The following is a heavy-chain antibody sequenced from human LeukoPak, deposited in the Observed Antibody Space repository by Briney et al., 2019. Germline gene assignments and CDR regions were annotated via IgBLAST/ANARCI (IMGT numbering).Heavy chain of an antibody. V-gene: IGHV3-23*01. D-gene: IGHD3-9*01. Sequence: GGSLRLSCAASGFTFSSYAMSWVRQAPGKGLEWVSAISGSDDSTYYADSVKGRFTISRDNSKNTLYLQMNSLRAEDTAVYYCAKDPHYDRVTGYYRVIAAFDIWGQGTMVTVSS. CDR1: GFTFSSYA. J-gene: IGHJ3*02. CDR3: AKDPHYDRVTGYYRVIAAFDI. CDR2: ISGSDDST.